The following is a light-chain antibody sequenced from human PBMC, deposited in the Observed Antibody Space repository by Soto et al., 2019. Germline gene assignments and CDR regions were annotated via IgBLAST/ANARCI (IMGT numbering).Light chain of an antibody. CDR3: AAWDDTLNAYV. CDR1: SSDVGGYNY. J-gene: IGLJ1*01. CDR2: EVN. Sequence: QSVLTQPPSASGSPGQSVAISCTGTSSDVGGYNYVSWYQQHPGKAPKLMIYEVNKRPSGVPDRFSGSKSGNTASLAISGLQSDDEGDYYCAAWDDTLNAYVFGTGTKVTVL. V-gene: IGLV2-8*01.